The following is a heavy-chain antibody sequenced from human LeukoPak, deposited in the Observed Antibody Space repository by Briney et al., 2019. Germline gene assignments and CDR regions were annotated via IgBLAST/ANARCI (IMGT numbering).Heavy chain of an antibody. CDR2: ISAYNGNT. Sequence: GASVKVSCKASGYTFTSYGISWVRQAPGQGLEWMGWISAYNGNTNYAQKLQGRVTMTTDTSTSTAYMELRSLRSDDTAVYYCARVSSGSGSFHYYGMDVWGQGTTVTVSS. CDR3: ARVSSGSGSFHYYGMDV. D-gene: IGHD3-10*01. V-gene: IGHV1-18*01. J-gene: IGHJ6*02. CDR1: GYTFTSYG.